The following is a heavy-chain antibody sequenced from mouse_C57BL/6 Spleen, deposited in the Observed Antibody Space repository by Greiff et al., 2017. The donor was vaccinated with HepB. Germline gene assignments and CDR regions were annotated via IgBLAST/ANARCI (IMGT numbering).Heavy chain of an antibody. J-gene: IGHJ4*01. V-gene: IGHV5-17*01. Sequence: VQLQQSGGGLVKPGGSLKLSCAASGFTFSDYGMHWVRQAPEKGLEWVAYISSGSSTIYYADTVKGRFTISRDNAKNTLFLQMTSLRSEDTAMYYCARDDGYAMDYWGQGTSVTVSS. CDR2: ISSGSSTI. CDR3: ARDDGYAMDY. CDR1: GFTFSDYG. D-gene: IGHD2-3*01.